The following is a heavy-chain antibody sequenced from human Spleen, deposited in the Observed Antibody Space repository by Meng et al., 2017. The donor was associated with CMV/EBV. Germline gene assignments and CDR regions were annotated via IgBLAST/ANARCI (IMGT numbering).Heavy chain of an antibody. CDR3: ARRICTTTSCHEYFHY. J-gene: IGHJ1*01. CDR2: ISRSSTI. V-gene: IGHV3-69-1*01. D-gene: IGHD2-2*01. Sequence: GESLKISCVASGFTFTNYGMHWVRQAPGKGLEWVSHISRSSTIYYADSVKGRFTISRDNSKNTLYLQLNSLRSEDTAVYYCARRICTTTSCHEYFHYWGQGTLVTVSS. CDR1: GFTFTNYG.